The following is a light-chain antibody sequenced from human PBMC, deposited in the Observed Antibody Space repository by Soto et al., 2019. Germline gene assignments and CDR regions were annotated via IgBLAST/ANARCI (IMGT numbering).Light chain of an antibody. CDR2: EVN. J-gene: IGLJ1*01. Sequence: QSALTQPPSETGSPGQSVAISCTGTSSDVGGYNYVSWYQQHPGNAPKLMIYEVNKRPSGVPDRYSGSKSGNTASLTVSGLQAEDKADYYCSSYAGSSNVFGTGTKVT. CDR3: SSYAGSSNV. V-gene: IGLV2-8*01. CDR1: SSDVGGYNY.